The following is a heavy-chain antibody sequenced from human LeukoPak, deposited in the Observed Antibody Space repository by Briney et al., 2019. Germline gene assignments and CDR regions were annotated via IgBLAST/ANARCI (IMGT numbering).Heavy chain of an antibody. J-gene: IGHJ6*03. CDR2: IIPIFGTA. D-gene: IGHD3-22*01. V-gene: IGHV1-69*13. CDR3: VQSKWLPRPNGTRYYYYYYMDV. CDR1: GGTFSSYA. Sequence: GASVKVSCKASGGTFSSYAISWVRQAPGQGLEWMGGIIPIFGTANYAQKFQGRVTITADESTSTAYMELSSLRSEDTAVYYCVQSKWLPRPNGTRYYYYYYMDVWGKGTTVTVPS.